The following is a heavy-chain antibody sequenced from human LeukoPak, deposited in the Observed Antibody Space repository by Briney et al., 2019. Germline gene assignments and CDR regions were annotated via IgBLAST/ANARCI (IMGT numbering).Heavy chain of an antibody. D-gene: IGHD3-22*01. CDR2: ISYDGSSK. Sequence: GGSLRLSCAASGFTFSSYAMHWVRQAPGKGLEWVAVISYDGSSKYYADSVKGRFTISRDNSKNTLYLQMNSLRAEDTAVYYCARDPYDSSGYWAYYYGMDVWGQGTTVTVSS. CDR1: GFTFSSYA. V-gene: IGHV3-30-3*01. CDR3: ARDPYDSSGYWAYYYGMDV. J-gene: IGHJ6*02.